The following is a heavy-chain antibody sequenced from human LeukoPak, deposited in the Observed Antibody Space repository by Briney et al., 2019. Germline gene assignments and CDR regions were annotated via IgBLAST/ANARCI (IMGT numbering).Heavy chain of an antibody. CDR2: IGGRGGST. D-gene: IGHD3-16*01. CDR1: GFTFSSYA. CDR3: GKKGGA. V-gene: IGHV3-23*01. Sequence: GGSLRLSCAASGFTFSSYAMSWVRQAPGKGPEWVSAIGGRGGSTYYADSLGGRFTISRDNSKDMLYLQMNSLKVEDTATYYCGKKGGAWGQGTKVTVSS. J-gene: IGHJ5*02.